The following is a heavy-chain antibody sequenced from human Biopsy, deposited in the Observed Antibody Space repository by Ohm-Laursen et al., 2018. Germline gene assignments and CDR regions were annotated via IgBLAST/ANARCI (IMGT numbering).Heavy chain of an antibody. CDR2: VYNGGIT. Sequence: TLSLTWTVSSGLISNYYWSWIRQPAGKGLEWIGHVYNGGITNYNPSLKSRVTISKDTSKNQFSLQVNSVTAADTAVYYCARTPRDSFWSGSYKRGLWFDPWGQGTLVIVSS. CDR1: SGLISNYY. V-gene: IGHV4-4*07. D-gene: IGHD3-3*01. J-gene: IGHJ5*02. CDR3: ARTPRDSFWSGSYKRGLWFDP.